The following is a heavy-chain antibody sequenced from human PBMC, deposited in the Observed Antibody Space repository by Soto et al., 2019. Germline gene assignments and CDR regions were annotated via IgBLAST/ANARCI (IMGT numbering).Heavy chain of an antibody. CDR1: GYSISSGYY. CDR3: ARDFHDSSGYIPRYFDY. V-gene: IGHV4-38-2*02. D-gene: IGHD3-22*01. Sequence: SETLSLTCAVSGYSISSGYYWGWIRQPPGKGLEWIGSIYHSGSTYYNPSLKSRVTISVDTSKNQFSLKLSSVTAADTAVYYCARDFHDSSGYIPRYFDYWGQGTLVTVSS. CDR2: IYHSGST. J-gene: IGHJ4*02.